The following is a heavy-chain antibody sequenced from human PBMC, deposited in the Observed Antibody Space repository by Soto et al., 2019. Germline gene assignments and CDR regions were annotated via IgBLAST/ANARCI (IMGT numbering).Heavy chain of an antibody. CDR2: ISYDGRHK. CDR3: VRSKRRHCGNDCYMFDL. V-gene: IGHV3-30*04. Sequence: LRLSCAASEFMFNNFAMSWVRQAPGKGLEWVALISYDGRHKNYADSVKGRITISRDNSKNILYLQMSALRAEDTAIYYCVRSKRRHCGNDCYMFDLWGQGTLVTVSS. J-gene: IGHJ5*02. CDR1: EFMFNNFA. D-gene: IGHD2-21*02.